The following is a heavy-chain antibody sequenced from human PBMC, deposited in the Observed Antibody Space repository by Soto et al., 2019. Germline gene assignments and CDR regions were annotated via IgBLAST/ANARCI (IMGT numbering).Heavy chain of an antibody. CDR3: AREKPQYSYALDY. J-gene: IGHJ4*02. CDR1: GFTVSSNY. CDR2: IYSGGST. D-gene: IGHD5-18*01. V-gene: IGHV3-53*01. Sequence: PGGSLRLSCAASGFTVSSNYMSWVRQAPGKGLEWVSVIYSGGSTYYADSVKGRFTISRDNSKNTLYLQMNSLRAEDTAVYYCAREKPQYSYALDYWGQGTMVTVYS.